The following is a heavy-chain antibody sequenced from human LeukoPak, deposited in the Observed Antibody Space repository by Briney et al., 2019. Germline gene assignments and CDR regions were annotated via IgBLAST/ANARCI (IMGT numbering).Heavy chain of an antibody. CDR1: GFTFSSYA. CDR3: AKSLLGYSYGKLDY. J-gene: IGHJ4*02. CDR2: IRGSDGST. Sequence: GGSLRLSCAASGFTFSSYAMNWVRQAPGKGLKWVSAIRGSDGSTYYADSVKGRFTISRDNSKNTLYLQMNSLRAEDTAVYYCAKSLLGYSYGKLDYWGQGTLVTVSS. D-gene: IGHD5-18*01. V-gene: IGHV3-23*01.